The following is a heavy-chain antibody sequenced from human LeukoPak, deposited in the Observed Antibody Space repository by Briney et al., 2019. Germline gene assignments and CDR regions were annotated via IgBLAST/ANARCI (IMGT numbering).Heavy chain of an antibody. D-gene: IGHD6-13*01. CDR3: ARGQQLVVFDP. CDR1: GGSISSGGYY. Sequence: SQTLSLTCTVSGGSISSGGYYWSWIRQHPGKGLEWIGYIYYSGSTYYNLSLKSRVTISVDTSKNQFSLKLSSVTAADTAVYYCARGQQLVVFDPWGQGTLVTVSS. J-gene: IGHJ5*02. CDR2: IYYSGST. V-gene: IGHV4-31*03.